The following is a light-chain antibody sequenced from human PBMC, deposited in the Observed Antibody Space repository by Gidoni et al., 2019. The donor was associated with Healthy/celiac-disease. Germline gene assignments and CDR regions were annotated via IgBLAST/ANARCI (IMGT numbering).Light chain of an antibody. V-gene: IGKV1-39*01. J-gene: IGKJ1*01. Sequence: DIQMTQSPSSLSASVGDRLTITCRASQSISSYLNWDQQKPGKAPKLLIYAASSLQSGVPSRFSGSGSGTDFTLTISSLQPEDFATYYCQQSYSTPRTFGQGTKVEIK. CDR2: AAS. CDR3: QQSYSTPRT. CDR1: QSISSY.